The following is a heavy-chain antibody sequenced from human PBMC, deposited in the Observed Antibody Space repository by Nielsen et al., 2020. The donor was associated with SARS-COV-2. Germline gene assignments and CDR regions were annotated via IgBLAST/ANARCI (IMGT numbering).Heavy chain of an antibody. CDR1: GFTFSDYY. D-gene: IGHD6-19*01. Sequence: GESLKISCAASGFTFSDYYMSWIRQAPGKGLEWVSYISSSGSTIYYADSVKGRFTISRDNAKNSLYLQMNSLRAEDTAVYYCARAPGIAVAGRYYYYYGMDVWGQGTTVTVSS. V-gene: IGHV3-11*01. CDR2: ISSSGSTI. CDR3: ARAPGIAVAGRYYYYYGMDV. J-gene: IGHJ6*02.